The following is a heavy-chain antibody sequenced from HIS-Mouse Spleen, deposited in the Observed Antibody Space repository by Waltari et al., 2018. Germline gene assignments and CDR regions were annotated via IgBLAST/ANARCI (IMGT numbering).Heavy chain of an antibody. CDR2: IYYSGST. CDR1: GGSFSSSSYY. CDR3: AREIPYSSSWYDWYFDL. Sequence: QLQLQHSGPGLVKPSETLSLTCTVSGGSFSSSSYYWGWIRQPPGKGLECIGSIYYSGSTYYNPSLKSRVTISVDTSKNQFSLKLSSVTAADTAVYYCAREIPYSSSWYDWYFDLWGRGTLVTVSS. D-gene: IGHD6-13*01. J-gene: IGHJ2*01. V-gene: IGHV4-39*07.